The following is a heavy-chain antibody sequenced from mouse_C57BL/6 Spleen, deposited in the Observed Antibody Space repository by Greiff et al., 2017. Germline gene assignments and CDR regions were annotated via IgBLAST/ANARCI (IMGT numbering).Heavy chain of an antibody. J-gene: IGHJ2*01. CDR1: GYTFTSYW. Sequence: QVQLQQPGAELVKPGASVKLSCKASGYTFTSYWMHWVKQRPGQGLEWIGMIHPNSGSTNYNEKFKNKATLTVDKSSSTAYMQLSSLTSEDSAVYYCARIMDTNRYYFDYWGQGTTVTVSS. V-gene: IGHV1-64*01. CDR3: ARIMDTNRYYFDY. D-gene: IGHD2-2*01. CDR2: IHPNSGST.